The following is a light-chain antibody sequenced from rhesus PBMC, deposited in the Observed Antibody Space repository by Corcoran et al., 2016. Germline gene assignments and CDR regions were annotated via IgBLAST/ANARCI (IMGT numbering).Light chain of an antibody. CDR2: EVS. V-gene: IGLV2-32*02. CDR3: TSYACSNTLI. Sequence: QAALTQPRSVSGSPGQSVTIACTGTSSDIGGYNYVSWYQQHPGTAPKLMIYEVSKRPSGFSDRFSGSKSGNTASLTISGLQAEDEADYYGTSYACSNTLIFGAGTRLTVL. J-gene: IGLJ1*01. CDR1: SSDIGGYNY.